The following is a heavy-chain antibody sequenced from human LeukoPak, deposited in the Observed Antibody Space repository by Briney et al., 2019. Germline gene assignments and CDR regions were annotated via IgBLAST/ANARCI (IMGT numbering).Heavy chain of an antibody. Sequence: SETLSLTCAVYGGSFSGYYWSWIRQPPGKGLEWIGEINHSGSTNYNPSLKSRVTISVDTSKNQFSLKLSSATAADTAVYYCARGGIPYGSGSYYNYWGQGTLVTVSS. CDR3: ARGGIPYGSGSYYNY. CDR1: GGSFSGYY. D-gene: IGHD3-10*01. V-gene: IGHV4-34*01. CDR2: INHSGST. J-gene: IGHJ4*02.